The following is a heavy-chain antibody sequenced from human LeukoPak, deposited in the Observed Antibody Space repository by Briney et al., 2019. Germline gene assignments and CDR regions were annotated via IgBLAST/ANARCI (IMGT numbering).Heavy chain of an antibody. J-gene: IGHJ4*02. V-gene: IGHV3-53*01. CDR3: ARAMYSSSWYPDY. D-gene: IGHD6-13*01. Sequence: GGSLRLSCAASGFTVSSNYMNWVRQAPGKGLEWVSVIYSGGSTYYADSVKGRFTISRDNSKNTLYLQMNSLRAEDTAVYYCARAMYSSSWYPDYWGQGTLVTVSS. CDR1: GFTVSSNY. CDR2: IYSGGST.